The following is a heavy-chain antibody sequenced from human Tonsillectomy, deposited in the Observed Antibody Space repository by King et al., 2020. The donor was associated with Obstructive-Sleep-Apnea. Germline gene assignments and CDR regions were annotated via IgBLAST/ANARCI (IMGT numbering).Heavy chain of an antibody. CDR1: GASISSTNW. Sequence: PLQESGPGLVKPSGTLSLTCAVSGASISSTNWWSWVRQPPGKGLEWIGEIYHSGSTNYNPSLKSRVTISVDKSKNQFSLKLSSVTAADTAVYYCARAAGLDSRGMDVWGQGTTVTVSS. CDR3: ARAAGLDSRGMDV. J-gene: IGHJ6*02. V-gene: IGHV4-4*02. D-gene: IGHD3-22*01. CDR2: IYHSGST.